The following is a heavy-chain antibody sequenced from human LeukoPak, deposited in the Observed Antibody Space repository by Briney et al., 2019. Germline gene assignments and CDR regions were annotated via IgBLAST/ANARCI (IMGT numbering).Heavy chain of an antibody. CDR1: GFTFSNAW. J-gene: IGHJ4*02. V-gene: IGHV3-23*01. D-gene: IGHD6-19*01. CDR2: ISGSGGST. Sequence: PGGSLRLSCAASGFTFSNAWMTWVRQAPGKGLEWVSAISGSGGSTYYADSVKGRFTISRDNSKNTLYLQMNSLRAEDTAVYYCAKSEEAGSDYWGQGTLVTVSS. CDR3: AKSEEAGSDY.